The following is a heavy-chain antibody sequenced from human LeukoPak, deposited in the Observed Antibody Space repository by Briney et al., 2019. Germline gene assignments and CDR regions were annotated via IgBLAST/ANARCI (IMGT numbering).Heavy chain of an antibody. D-gene: IGHD3-22*01. CDR3: AKIPRITMIVVVTPDY. CDR1: GFTVSSNY. CDR2: IYSGGST. Sequence: GGSLRLSCAASGFTVSSNYMSWVRQAPGKGLEWVSVIYSGGSTYYADSVKGRFTISRDNSKNTLYLQMNSLRADDTAVYYCAKIPRITMIVVVTPDYWGQGTLVTVSS. J-gene: IGHJ4*02. V-gene: IGHV3-53*01.